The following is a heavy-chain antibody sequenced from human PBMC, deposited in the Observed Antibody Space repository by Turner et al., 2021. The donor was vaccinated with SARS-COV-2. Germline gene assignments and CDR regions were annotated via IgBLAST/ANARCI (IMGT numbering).Heavy chain of an antibody. V-gene: IGHV3-53*02. CDR3: ARDIDSYGMDV. J-gene: IGHJ6*02. D-gene: IGHD1-26*01. CDR1: GFTDSSNY. CDR2: IYSGGST. Sequence: EVQLAGTGVGLIQPGGSLRLSCAASGFTDSSNYMSRVRQGPGQGLEWVTIIYSGGSTFYADTVEGRFTISRDNSKNTMYLQMNSLRDEDTAVYYCARDIDSYGMDVWGQGTTVTVSS.